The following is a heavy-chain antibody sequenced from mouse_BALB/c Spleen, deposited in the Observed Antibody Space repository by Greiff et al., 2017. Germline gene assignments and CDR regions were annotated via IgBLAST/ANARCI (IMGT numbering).Heavy chain of an antibody. Sequence: VQLQQSGAELVKPGASVKLSCTASGFNIKDSYMHWVKQRPEQGLEWIGRIDPANGNTKYDPKFQGKATITADTSSNTAYLQLSSLTSEDTAVYYCARFYYDYAFDYWGQGTTLTVSS. CDR3: ARFYYDYAFDY. D-gene: IGHD2-4*01. CDR2: IDPANGNT. CDR1: GFNIKDSY. J-gene: IGHJ2*01. V-gene: IGHV14-3*02.